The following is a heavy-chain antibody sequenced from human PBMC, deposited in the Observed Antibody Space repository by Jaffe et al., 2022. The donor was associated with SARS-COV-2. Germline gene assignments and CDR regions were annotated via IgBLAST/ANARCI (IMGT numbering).Heavy chain of an antibody. CDR3: TTDPSVAAIFNWFDP. J-gene: IGHJ5*02. V-gene: IGHV3-15*01. CDR2: IKSKTDGGTT. D-gene: IGHD2-15*01. Sequence: EVQLVESGGGLVKPGGSLRLSCAASGFTFSNAWMSWVRQAPGKGLEWVGRIKSKTDGGTTDYAAPVKGRFTISRDDSKNTLYLQMNSLKTEDTAVYYCTTDPSVAAIFNWFDPWGQGTLVTVSS. CDR1: GFTFSNAW.